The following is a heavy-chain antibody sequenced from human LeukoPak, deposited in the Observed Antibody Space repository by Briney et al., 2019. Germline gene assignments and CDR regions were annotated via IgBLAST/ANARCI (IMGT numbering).Heavy chain of an antibody. D-gene: IGHD1-20*01. Sequence: PGGSLRLSCAAXXXXXXXXGMXXXXXXPGXXLEWVSSISSSSRSIXXXXXVRGRFTTSRDNAKNSLFLQMNSLRAEDTAAYYCARTHGTLTGTGFDYWGQGTLVTVSS. J-gene: IGHJ4*02. V-gene: IGHV3-21*01. CDR3: ARTHGTLTGTGFDY. CDR1: XXXXXXXG. CDR2: ISSSSRSI.